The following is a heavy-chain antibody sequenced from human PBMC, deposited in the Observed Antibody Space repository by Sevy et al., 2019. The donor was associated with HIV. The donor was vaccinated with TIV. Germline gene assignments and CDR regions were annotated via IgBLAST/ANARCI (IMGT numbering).Heavy chain of an antibody. V-gene: IGHV3-23*01. D-gene: IGHD3-22*01. J-gene: IGHJ3*02. CDR1: GFTFSSYA. CDR3: AKDLDYYDSSGYSAFDI. Sequence: GGSLRLSCAASGFTFSSYAMSWVRQAPGKGLEWVSAISGSGGSTYYADSVKGRFTISRDNSKNTLYLQMNSLRAEDTAVYYCAKDLDYYDSSGYSAFDIWGQRTMVTVSS. CDR2: ISGSGGST.